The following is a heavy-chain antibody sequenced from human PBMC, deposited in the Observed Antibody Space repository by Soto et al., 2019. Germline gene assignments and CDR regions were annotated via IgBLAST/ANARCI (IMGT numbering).Heavy chain of an antibody. V-gene: IGHV1-2*02. J-gene: IGHJ6*01. CDR2: INPKSGGT. D-gene: IGHD1-20*01. Sequence: GKVACTAYGYTVTLYYITSVRQAPGQGLEWMGWINPKSGGTNYAQKFQGRVTMTRDTSISRAYMELSGLRSDDTALYYRARVTITGSLRYYYAMDVWGQGTTATVSS. CDR1: GYTVTLYY. CDR3: ARVTITGSLRYYYAMDV.